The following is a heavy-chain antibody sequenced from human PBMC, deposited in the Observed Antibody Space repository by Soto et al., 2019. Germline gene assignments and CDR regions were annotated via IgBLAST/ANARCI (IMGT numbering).Heavy chain of an antibody. CDR1: GGSISSGGYY. CDR3: ARVGYYDVSGYNAFNI. D-gene: IGHD3-22*01. Sequence: QVQLQESGPGLVKPSQTLSLTCTVSGGSISSGGYYWSWIRQHPGKGLEWIGYIYYSGSTYYNPSLKSRVTISVDTSKNQFSLKLSSVTAADTAVYYCARVGYYDVSGYNAFNILGQGTMVTVSS. CDR2: IYYSGST. J-gene: IGHJ3*02. V-gene: IGHV4-31*03.